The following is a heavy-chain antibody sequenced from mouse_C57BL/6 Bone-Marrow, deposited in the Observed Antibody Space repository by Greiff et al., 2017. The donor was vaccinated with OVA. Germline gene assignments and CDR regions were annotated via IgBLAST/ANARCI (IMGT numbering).Heavy chain of an antibody. CDR1: GYTFTDYN. D-gene: IGHD2-3*01. J-gene: IGHJ1*03. CDR3: AREGDGYPGYLDV. V-gene: IGHV1-18*01. Sequence: VQLKQSGPELVKPGASVKIPCKASGYTFTDYNMDWVKQSHGKSLEWIGDINPNNGGTIYNQKFKGKATLTVDKSSSTAYMELSSLTSEDTAVYYCAREGDGYPGYLDVWSTGTTVTVSS. CDR2: INPNNGGT.